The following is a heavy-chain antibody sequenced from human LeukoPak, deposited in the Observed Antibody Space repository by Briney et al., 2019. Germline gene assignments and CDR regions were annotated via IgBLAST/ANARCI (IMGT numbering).Heavy chain of an antibody. CDR3: AIRGLAAAGDYFDY. CDR1: GGSISSYY. V-gene: IGHV4-59*12. CDR2: IYYSGST. Sequence: PSETLSLTCAVSGGSISSYYWSWIRQPPGKGLEWIGYIYYSGSTNYNPSLKSRVTISVDTSKNQFSLKLSSVTAADTAVYYCAIRGLAAAGDYFDYWGQGTLVTVSS. J-gene: IGHJ4*02. D-gene: IGHD6-13*01.